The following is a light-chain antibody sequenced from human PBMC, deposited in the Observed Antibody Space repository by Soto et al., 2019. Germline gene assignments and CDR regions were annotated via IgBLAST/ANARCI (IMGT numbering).Light chain of an antibody. CDR1: QSVSSSY. J-gene: IGKJ2*01. Sequence: ESVLTQSPGTLSLSPGERATLSCRASQSVSSSYLAWYQQKPGQAPRLLIYDASSRATGIPDRFSGSGSGTDFTLTISRLEPEDFAVYYCQQFGSSLYTFGQGNKLEIK. CDR2: DAS. V-gene: IGKV3-20*01. CDR3: QQFGSSLYT.